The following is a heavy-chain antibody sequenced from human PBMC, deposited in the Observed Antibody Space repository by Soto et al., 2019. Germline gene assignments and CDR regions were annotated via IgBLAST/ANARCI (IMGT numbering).Heavy chain of an antibody. CDR1: GFTFSSYG. Sequence: PGGSLRLSCAASGFTFSSYGMHWVRQAPGKGLGWVAVIWYDGSNKYYADSVEGRFTISRDNSKNTLYLQMNSLRAEDTAVYYCARDSRYYGSGSYYQKQTSYFDYWGQGTLVTVSS. J-gene: IGHJ4*02. D-gene: IGHD3-10*01. CDR3: ARDSRYYGSGSYYQKQTSYFDY. V-gene: IGHV3-33*01. CDR2: IWYDGSNK.